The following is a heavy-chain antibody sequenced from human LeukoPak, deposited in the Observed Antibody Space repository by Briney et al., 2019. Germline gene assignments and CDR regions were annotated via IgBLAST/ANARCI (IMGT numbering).Heavy chain of an antibody. CDR2: TYYRSKWYN. CDR1: GDSVSSNSAA. V-gene: IGHV6-1*01. CDR3: ARDGDIAALDYYYMDV. Sequence: SQTLSLTCAISGDSVSSNSAAWNWIRQSPSRGLEWLGRTYYRSKWYNDYAVSVKSRITINPGTSKNQFSLQLNSVTPEDTAVYYCARDGDIAALDYYYMDVWGKGTTVTVSS. D-gene: IGHD6-13*01. J-gene: IGHJ6*03.